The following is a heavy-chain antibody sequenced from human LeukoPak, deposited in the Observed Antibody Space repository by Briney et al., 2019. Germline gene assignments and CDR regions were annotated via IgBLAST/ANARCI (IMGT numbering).Heavy chain of an antibody. J-gene: IGHJ4*02. D-gene: IGHD1-26*01. CDR3: ARDDIVGATTFDY. Sequence: SSETLSLTCTGSGGAISSYYLSWIRQPAGKGLQWVGRIYSNGSTNYNPALKSRVTLSVDTSKNQFSLKLSSVNDAATAVYYCARDDIVGATTFDYWGQGPLVTVSS. V-gene: IGHV4-4*07. CDR1: GGAISSYY. CDR2: IYSNGST.